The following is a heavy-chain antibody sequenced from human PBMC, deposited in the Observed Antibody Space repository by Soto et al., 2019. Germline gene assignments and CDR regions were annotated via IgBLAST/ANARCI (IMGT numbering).Heavy chain of an antibody. J-gene: IGHJ6*02. D-gene: IGHD3-9*01. V-gene: IGHV4-30-4*01. CDR3: ARVDILTLYGCMDI. CDR2: IYYGGGA. Sequence: SETLSLTGTVSGDSIRGGSNYGSWIRQPPGKGLEGILYIYYGGGAYYSASLQSRVTISVDTSKQQSSLKLNSVTAADTAVYYCARVDILTLYGCMDIWGQGTTVTVSS. CDR1: GDSIRGGSNY.